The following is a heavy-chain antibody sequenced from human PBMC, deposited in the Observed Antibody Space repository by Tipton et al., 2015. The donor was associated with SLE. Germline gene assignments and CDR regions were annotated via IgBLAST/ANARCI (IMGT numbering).Heavy chain of an antibody. CDR3: ARELGMVAFDI. Sequence: LRLSCAVYGGSFSGYYWSWIRQPPGKGLEWIGYIYYSGSTNYNPFLKSRVTISVDTSKNQFSLKLSSVTAADTAVYYCARELGMVAFDIWGQGTMVTVSS. V-gene: IGHV4-59*01. J-gene: IGHJ3*02. CDR2: IYYSGST. CDR1: GGSFSGYY. D-gene: IGHD7-27*01.